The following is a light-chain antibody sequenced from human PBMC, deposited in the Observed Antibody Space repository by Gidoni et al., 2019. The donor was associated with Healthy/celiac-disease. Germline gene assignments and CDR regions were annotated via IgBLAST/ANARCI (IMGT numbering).Light chain of an antibody. CDR1: QSVSSSY. CDR3: QQYGSSLPWT. J-gene: IGKJ1*01. V-gene: IGKV3D-20*01. Sequence: EIVLTQSPATLSLSPGERATLSCGASQSVSSSYLAWYQQKPGLAPRLLIYDASSRATGIPDRCSGSGSGTDFTLTISRLEPEDFAVYYCQQYGSSLPWTFGQGTKVEIK. CDR2: DAS.